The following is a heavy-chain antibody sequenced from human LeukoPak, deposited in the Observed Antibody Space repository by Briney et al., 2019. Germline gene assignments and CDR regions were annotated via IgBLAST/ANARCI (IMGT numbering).Heavy chain of an antibody. CDR1: GYTFTSYG. J-gene: IGHJ5*02. Sequence: ASVKVSCKASGYTFTSYGISWVRQAPGQGLEWMGWISAYNGNTNYAQKLQGRVTMTTDTSTSTAYMELRSLRSDDTAVYYCAXXXXXXXXYEGITIFGVVTADNWFDPWGQGTLVTVSS. CDR3: AXXXXXXXXYEGITIFGVVTADNWFDP. V-gene: IGHV1-18*01. CDR2: ISAYNGNT. D-gene: IGHD3-3*01.